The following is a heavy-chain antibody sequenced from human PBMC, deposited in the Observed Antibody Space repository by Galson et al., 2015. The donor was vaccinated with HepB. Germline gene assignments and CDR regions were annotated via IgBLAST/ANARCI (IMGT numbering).Heavy chain of an antibody. D-gene: IGHD2-2*01. CDR3: ARLGDIVVVPAAGSFDY. V-gene: IGHV1-3*01. Sequence: SVKVSCKASGYTFTSYAMHWVRQAPGQRLEWMGWINAGNGNTKYSQKLQGRVTMTTDTSTSTAYMELRSLRSDDTAVYYCARLGDIVVVPAAGSFDYWGQGTLVTVSS. CDR1: GYTFTSYA. J-gene: IGHJ4*02. CDR2: INAGNGNT.